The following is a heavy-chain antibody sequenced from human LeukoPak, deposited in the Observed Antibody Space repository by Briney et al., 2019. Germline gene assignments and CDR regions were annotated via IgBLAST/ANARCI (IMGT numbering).Heavy chain of an antibody. CDR1: GGSISSYY. CDR3: ARAPNGDPFDY. V-gene: IGHV4-59*12. CDR2: IYYSGST. Sequence: PSETLSLTCTVSGGSISSYYWSWIRQPPGKGLEWIGYIYYSGSTNYNPSLKSRVTISVDTSKNQFSLKLSSVTAADTAVYYCARAPNGDPFDYWGQGTLVTVSS. D-gene: IGHD7-27*01. J-gene: IGHJ4*02.